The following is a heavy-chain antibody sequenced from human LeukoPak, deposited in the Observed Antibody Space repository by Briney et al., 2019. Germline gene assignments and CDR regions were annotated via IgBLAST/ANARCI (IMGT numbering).Heavy chain of an antibody. J-gene: IGHJ3*02. CDR1: GFTFSSYS. V-gene: IGHV3-21*01. Sequence: NPGGSLRLSCAASGFTFSSYSMNWVRQAPGKGLEWVSFISSSSRNIYYADSMKGRLTISRDNAENSLYLQMNSLRVEDTAVYYCARDQVVGANVLDALDIWGQGTMVTVSS. CDR2: ISSSSRNI. CDR3: ARDQVVGANVLDALDI. D-gene: IGHD1-26*01.